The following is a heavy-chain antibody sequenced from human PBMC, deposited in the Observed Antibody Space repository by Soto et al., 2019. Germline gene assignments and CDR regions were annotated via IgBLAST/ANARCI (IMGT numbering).Heavy chain of an antibody. CDR3: ASYSGYDRGFDY. J-gene: IGHJ4*02. CDR2: IYHNGRP. V-gene: IGHV4-28*01. Sequence: SETLSLTCAVSGYSISRSNWWGWIRQPPGKGLEWIGNIYHNGRPYYNPSLKSRVTMSLDTSKNRFSLKLSSVTAVDTAVYYCASYSGYDRGFDYWGQGTLVTVSS. D-gene: IGHD5-12*01. CDR1: GYSISRSNW.